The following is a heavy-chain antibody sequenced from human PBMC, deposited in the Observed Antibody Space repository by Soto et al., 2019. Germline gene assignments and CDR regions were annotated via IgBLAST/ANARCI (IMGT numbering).Heavy chain of an antibody. CDR2: IYPGDSDT. CDR1: GYSFTSYG. J-gene: IGHJ5*01. Sequence: GESLKISCNGSGYSFTSYGIGWVRQMPGKVLEWMGIIYPGDSDTRYSTYFQGQVTISADKSISTAYLQWSSLKASDTAMSYCARAPNCFDSWGQGTVVTVSS. V-gene: IGHV5-51*01. CDR3: ARAPNCFDS.